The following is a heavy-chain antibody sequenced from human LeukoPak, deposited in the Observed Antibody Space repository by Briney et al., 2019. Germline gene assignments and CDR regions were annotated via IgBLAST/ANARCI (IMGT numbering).Heavy chain of an antibody. V-gene: IGHV1-46*01. CDR3: ARGVYSSSWYYFDY. Sequence: ASVKVSCKASGYTFINHWMHWVRQAPGQGLEWMGLINPSGSSTLYAQKFQGRVTMTRDMSTTTDYMELSSLRSEDTALYHCARGVYSSSWYYFDYWGQGTLVTVSS. D-gene: IGHD6-13*01. J-gene: IGHJ4*02. CDR2: INPSGSST. CDR1: GYTFINHW.